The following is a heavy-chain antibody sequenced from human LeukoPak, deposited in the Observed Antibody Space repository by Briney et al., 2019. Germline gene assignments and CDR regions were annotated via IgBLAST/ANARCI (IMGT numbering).Heavy chain of an antibody. CDR1: GGSISSYY. Sequence: PSETLSLTCTVSGGSISSYYWSRIRQPPGKGLEWIGYIYYSGSTNYNPSLKSRVTISVDTSKNQFSLKLTSVTAADTAVYYCASRGVAAAYDAFDIWGQGTMVTVSS. D-gene: IGHD6-13*01. CDR2: IYYSGST. CDR3: ASRGVAAAYDAFDI. J-gene: IGHJ3*02. V-gene: IGHV4-59*08.